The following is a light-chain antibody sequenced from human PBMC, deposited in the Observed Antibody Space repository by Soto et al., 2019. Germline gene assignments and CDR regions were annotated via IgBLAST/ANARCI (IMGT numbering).Light chain of an antibody. J-gene: IGLJ1*01. CDR3: SSYRSSSTGV. V-gene: IGLV2-14*01. CDR2: DVS. CDR1: RSDVGGYNF. Sequence: QSALTQPASVSGSPGQSITISCTGTRSDVGGYNFVSWYQQHPGKAPKLMIYDVSNRPSGVSNRVSGSKSGNTASLTISGPQAEDEADYYCSSYRSSSTGVFGTGAKVTVL.